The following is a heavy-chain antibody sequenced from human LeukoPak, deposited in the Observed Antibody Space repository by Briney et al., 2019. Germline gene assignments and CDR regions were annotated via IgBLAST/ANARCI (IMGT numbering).Heavy chain of an antibody. J-gene: IGHJ4*02. D-gene: IGHD3-10*01. V-gene: IGHV3-30*02. CDR2: IRYDGSNK. CDR1: GFTFSSYG. Sequence: GRSLRLSCAASGFTFSSYGMHWVRQAPGKGLEWVAFIRYDGSNKYYADSVKGRFTISRDNSKNTLYLQMNSLRAEDTAVYYCAKEPYGSGSGERLRLHYFDYWGQGTLVTVSS. CDR3: AKEPYGSGSGERLRLHYFDY.